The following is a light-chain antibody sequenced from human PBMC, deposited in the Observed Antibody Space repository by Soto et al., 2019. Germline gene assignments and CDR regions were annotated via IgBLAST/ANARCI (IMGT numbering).Light chain of an antibody. CDR2: DVT. Sequence: QSALTQPASVSGSPGQSITISCTGTSSDIGDYDYVSWYQHLPGKALKLLIFDVTHRPSGVSDRFSGSKSGNTASLTVSGLQAEDEADYYCSSYAGSNNLVFGGGTKVTVL. V-gene: IGLV2-8*01. J-gene: IGLJ3*02. CDR3: SSYAGSNNLV. CDR1: SSDIGDYDY.